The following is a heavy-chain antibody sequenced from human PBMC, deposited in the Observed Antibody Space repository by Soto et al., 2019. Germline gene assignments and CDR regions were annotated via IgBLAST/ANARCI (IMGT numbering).Heavy chain of an antibody. CDR2: IFSSGST. J-gene: IGHJ3*02. Sequence: QVQLQESGPGLVKPSETLSLICTVSGGSISNYFWDWIRQPAGKGLEWIGRIFSSGSTNYNASLKRRGTMAVDTSKNQVSLKLTSMTAADTAVYYCARNVASPGVSGSWGAFDIWGQGTMVTVSS. CDR1: GGSISNYF. V-gene: IGHV4-4*07. CDR3: ARNVASPGVSGSWGAFDI. D-gene: IGHD5-12*01.